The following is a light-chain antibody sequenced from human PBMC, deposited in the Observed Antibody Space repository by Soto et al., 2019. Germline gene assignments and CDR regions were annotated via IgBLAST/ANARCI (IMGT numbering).Light chain of an antibody. J-gene: IGKJ1*01. V-gene: IGKV3-15*01. CDR3: QHYNSYSEA. CDR2: AAS. Sequence: EVGTTQSPATLSVSPGARATPSCRASQGLGTNLAWYQQKPGQAPRLLIYAASTRATGVPGRFSGSGSGTEFTLTISSLQPDDFATYYCQHYNSYSEAFGQGTKVDIK. CDR1: QGLGTN.